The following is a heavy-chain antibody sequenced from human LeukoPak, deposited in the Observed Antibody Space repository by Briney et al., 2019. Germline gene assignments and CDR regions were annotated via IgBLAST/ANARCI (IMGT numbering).Heavy chain of an antibody. CDR3: ARRGGHGGSFDY. Sequence: SETLSLTCTVSGGSISSYYWSWIRQPPGKGLEWIGYIYYSGSGGTNYNPSLKSRVSISVDTSKNHFSLKLSSVTAADTAVYYCARRGGHGGSFDYWGQGTLVTVSS. D-gene: IGHD4-23*01. CDR1: GGSISSYY. CDR2: IYYSGSGGT. J-gene: IGHJ4*02. V-gene: IGHV4-59*08.